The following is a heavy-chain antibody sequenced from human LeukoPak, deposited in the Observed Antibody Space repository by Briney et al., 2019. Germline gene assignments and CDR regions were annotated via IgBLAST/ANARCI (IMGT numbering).Heavy chain of an antibody. V-gene: IGHV1-46*01. CDR2: INPSGGST. CDR3: ARDNSVEDTAWWFDP. D-gene: IGHD4-23*01. J-gene: IGHJ5*02. CDR1: GYTFTNYY. Sequence: ASVKVSCKASGYTFTNYYMHWVRQAPGQGLEWMGIINPSGGSTSYAQKFQGRVTMTRDTSTSTVYMELSSLRSEDTAVYYCARDNSVEDTAWWFDPWGQGTLVTASS.